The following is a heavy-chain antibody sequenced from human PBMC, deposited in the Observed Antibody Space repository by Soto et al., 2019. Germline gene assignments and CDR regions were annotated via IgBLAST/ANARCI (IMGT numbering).Heavy chain of an antibody. CDR3: AKDRLGGNFDY. CDR1: GFTFNNYA. CDR2: ISGTGGST. J-gene: IGHJ4*02. Sequence: GGSLRLSCAASGFTFNNYAMNWVRQAPGKGLEWAATISGTGGSTYYADSVKGRFTISRDNSKNTLYLQMNSLGVEDTAVYYCAKDRLGGNFDYWGQGTQVTVSS. V-gene: IGHV3-23*01.